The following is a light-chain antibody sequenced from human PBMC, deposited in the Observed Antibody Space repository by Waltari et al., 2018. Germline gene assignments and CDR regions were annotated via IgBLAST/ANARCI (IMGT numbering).Light chain of an antibody. V-gene: IGKV1-12*01. J-gene: IGKJ4*01. Sequence: IQTPQSPSSVAASVRDRVTIPCRPSQGVNSWLGWYQQEPGKAPKLLIYAASSLQGGVPSRFSSRGFGTEFTLTITSLQPEDFAVYYCQQSNSFPLTFGGGTKVEI. CDR3: QQSNSFPLT. CDR2: AAS. CDR1: QGVNSW.